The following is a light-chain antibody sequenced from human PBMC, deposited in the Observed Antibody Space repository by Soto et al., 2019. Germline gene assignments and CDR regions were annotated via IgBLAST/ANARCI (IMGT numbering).Light chain of an antibody. CDR3: QQSYSTSPIT. CDR2: AAS. V-gene: IGKV1-39*01. Sequence: DIQMTQSPSSLSASVGDRVTMTCRASETISTFLNWYQHKPGKAPQLLIYAASRLQSGVPSRFSGSGSGTDFTLTINGLQPEDFASYYCQQSYSTSPITFGQGTRLEI. CDR1: ETISTF. J-gene: IGKJ5*01.